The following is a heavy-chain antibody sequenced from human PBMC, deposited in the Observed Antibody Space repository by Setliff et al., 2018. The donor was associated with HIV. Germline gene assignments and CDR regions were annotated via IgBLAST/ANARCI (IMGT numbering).Heavy chain of an antibody. J-gene: IGHJ4*02. CDR2: INPSGGST. V-gene: IGHV1-46*01. D-gene: IGHD3-16*01. CDR3: ARQRHGGAGAHDY. CDR1: GYTFTSYY. Sequence: ASVKVSCKASGYTFTSYYMHWVRQAPGQGLEWMGIINPSGGSTSHAQKFQGRVTMTRDTSTSTVYMELSSLRSDDTAVYYCARQRHGGAGAHDYWGQGTLVTV.